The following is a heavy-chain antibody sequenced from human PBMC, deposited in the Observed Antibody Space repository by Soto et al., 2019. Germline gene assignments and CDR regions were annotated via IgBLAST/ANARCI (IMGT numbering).Heavy chain of an antibody. CDR1: GYTFSSYG. D-gene: IGHD2-21*01. J-gene: IGHJ5*02. CDR2: ISAYNGNT. Sequence: QVPLVQSGAEVKKPGASVKVSCKASGYTFSSYGMTWVRQAPGQGLEWMGWISAYNGNTDYAQKSQGRVTLTTDTSTDTAYMKQRSLRSDDTAVYYCARDRVVVPGWFDPWGQGTLVTVSS. V-gene: IGHV1-18*01. CDR3: ARDRVVVPGWFDP.